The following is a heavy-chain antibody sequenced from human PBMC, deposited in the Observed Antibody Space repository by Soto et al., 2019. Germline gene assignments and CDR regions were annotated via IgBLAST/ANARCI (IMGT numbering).Heavy chain of an antibody. CDR2: ISAYNGNT. Sequence: GASVKVSCKASGYTFTSYGISWVRQAPGQGLEWMGWISAYNGNTNYAQKLQGRVTMTTDTSTSTAYMELRSLRSDDTAVYYCARGGYDFWSGYYTAPGYWGQGTLVTVSS. J-gene: IGHJ4*02. CDR3: ARGGYDFWSGYYTAPGY. CDR1: GYTFTSYG. V-gene: IGHV1-18*04. D-gene: IGHD3-3*01.